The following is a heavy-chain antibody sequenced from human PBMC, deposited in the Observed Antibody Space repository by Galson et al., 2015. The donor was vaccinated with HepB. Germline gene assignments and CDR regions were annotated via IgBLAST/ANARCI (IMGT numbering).Heavy chain of an antibody. J-gene: IGHJ4*02. V-gene: IGHV3-23*01. D-gene: IGHD6-13*01. CDR3: AKDLNWGIAAALDY. CDR1: GFTLSSYA. CDR2: ISGSGGST. Sequence: SLRLSCAASGFTLSSYAMSWVRQAPGKGLEWVSAISGSGGSTYYADSVKGRFTISRDNSKNTLYLQMNSLRAEDTAVYYCAKDLNWGIAAALDYWGQGTLVTVSS.